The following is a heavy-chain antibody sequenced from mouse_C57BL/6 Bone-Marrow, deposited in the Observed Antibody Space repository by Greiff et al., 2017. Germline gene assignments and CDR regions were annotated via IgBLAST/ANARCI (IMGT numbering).Heavy chain of an antibody. CDR2: INPGSGGT. Sequence: VQGVESGAELVRPGTSVKVSCMASGYAFTNYLIEWVKQRPGQGLEWIGVINPGSGGTNYNEKFKGKATLTADKSSSTAYMQLSSLTSEDSAVYFCARGLAWFAYWGQGTLVTVSA. J-gene: IGHJ3*01. CDR1: GYAFTNYL. V-gene: IGHV1-54*01. CDR3: ARGLAWFAY.